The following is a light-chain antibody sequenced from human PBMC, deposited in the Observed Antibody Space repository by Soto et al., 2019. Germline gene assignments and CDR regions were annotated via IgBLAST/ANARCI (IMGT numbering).Light chain of an antibody. CDR1: SSNIGSNS. CDR3: AAWDDRLSGYV. CDR2: NNN. V-gene: IGLV1-44*01. J-gene: IGLJ1*01. Sequence: QSVLTQPPSASGTPGPRVTISCSGSSSNIGSNSVNWYQQLPGTAPKLLIYNNNQRPLGVPDRFSGSKSGTSASLAITGLQSEDEADYYCAAWDDRLSGYVFGTGTKLTVL.